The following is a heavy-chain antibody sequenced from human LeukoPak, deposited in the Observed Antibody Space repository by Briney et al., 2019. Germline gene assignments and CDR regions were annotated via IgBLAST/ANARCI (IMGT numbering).Heavy chain of an antibody. CDR2: IKQDGSEK. CDR3: AREAWQQLVQMDY. J-gene: IGHJ4*02. Sequence: GGSLRLSCAASGFTFSTYWMSWVRQAPGKGLEWVANIKQDGSEKYYVDSVKGRFTISRDNAKNSLYLQMNSLRAEDTAVYYCAREAWQQLVQMDYWGQGTLVTVSS. V-gene: IGHV3-7*01. D-gene: IGHD6-13*01. CDR1: GFTFSTYW.